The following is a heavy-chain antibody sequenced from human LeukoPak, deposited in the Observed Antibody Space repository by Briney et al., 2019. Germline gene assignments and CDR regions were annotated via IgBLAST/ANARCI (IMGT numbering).Heavy chain of an antibody. J-gene: IGHJ4*02. CDR3: ARDLDYSDYGYFDY. D-gene: IGHD4-11*01. Sequence: SETLSLTCTVSGGSISSGSYYWSWIRQPAGKGLEWIGRIYTSGSTNYNPSLKSRVTISVDTSKNQFSLKLSSVTAADTAVYYCARDLDYSDYGYFDYWGQGTLVTVSS. V-gene: IGHV4-61*02. CDR1: GGSISSGSYY. CDR2: IYTSGST.